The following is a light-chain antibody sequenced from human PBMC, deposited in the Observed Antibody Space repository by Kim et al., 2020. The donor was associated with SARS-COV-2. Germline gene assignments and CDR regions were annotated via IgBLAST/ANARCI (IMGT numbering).Light chain of an antibody. CDR2: DNN. CDR3: GTWDSSLSAEV. Sequence: GQKGTIAGPGTSSKIEKNYVSWYQQLPGTAPKLLIYDNNKRPSGIPDRFSGSKSGTSATLGITGLQTGDEADYYCGTWDSSLSAEVFGGGTQLTVL. CDR1: SSKIEKNY. V-gene: IGLV1-51*01. J-gene: IGLJ3*02.